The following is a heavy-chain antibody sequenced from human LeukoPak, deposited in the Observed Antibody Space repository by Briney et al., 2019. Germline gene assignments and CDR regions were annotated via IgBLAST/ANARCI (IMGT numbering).Heavy chain of an antibody. CDR3: ARHNRSYSYAFDI. CDR1: GGSISGFY. D-gene: IGHD1-26*01. CDR2: VYSSGTT. V-gene: IGHV4-59*08. J-gene: IGHJ3*02. Sequence: SETLSLTCTVSGGSISGFYWSWIRQSPGKGLEWIGFVYSSGTTNYNPSLKSRVTISVDTSKNQFSLKLSSVTAADTAVYYCARHNRSYSYAFDIWGQGTMVTVSS.